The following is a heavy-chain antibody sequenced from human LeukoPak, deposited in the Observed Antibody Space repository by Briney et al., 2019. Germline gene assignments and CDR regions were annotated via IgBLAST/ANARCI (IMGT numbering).Heavy chain of an antibody. D-gene: IGHD2-21*02. CDR3: ASSPTEDYFDY. Sequence: PSETLSLTCTVSGGSISSYYWSWIRQPPGKGLEWIGYIYYSGSTNYNPSLKSRVTISVDTSKNQFSLKLSSVTAADTAVYYCASSPTEDYFDYWGQGTLVTVSS. CDR2: IYYSGST. J-gene: IGHJ4*02. CDR1: GGSISSYY. V-gene: IGHV4-59*01.